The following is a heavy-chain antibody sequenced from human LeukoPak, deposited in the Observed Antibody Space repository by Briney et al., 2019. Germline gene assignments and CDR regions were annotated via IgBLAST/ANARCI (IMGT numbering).Heavy chain of an antibody. V-gene: IGHV3-74*01. CDR1: GFTFSSYW. D-gene: IGHD6-13*01. Sequence: PGGSLRLSCAASGFTFSSYWMHWVRQAPGKGLVRVSRINSDGRSTTYADSVKGRFTISRDNAKNTLYLQMNSLRAEDTAVYYCALSREAAGTVFDDWGQGTLVTVSS. CDR3: ALSREAAGTVFDD. CDR2: INSDGRST. J-gene: IGHJ4*02.